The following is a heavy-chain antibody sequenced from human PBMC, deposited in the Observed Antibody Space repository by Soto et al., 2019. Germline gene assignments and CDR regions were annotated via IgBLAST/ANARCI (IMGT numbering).Heavy chain of an antibody. V-gene: IGHV3-53*05. Sequence: TGGSLRLSCAASGFTVGNNYMNWVRQFPGKGLEWVSLIYSGGKGYYADSVKGRFTISRDDSKNQFSLKLYSVTAADTAVYYCARDYLAYQMLSSFDPWGQGTLVTVSS. CDR3: ARDYLAYQMLSSFDP. D-gene: IGHD2-2*01. J-gene: IGHJ5*02. CDR2: IYSGGKG. CDR1: GFTVGNNY.